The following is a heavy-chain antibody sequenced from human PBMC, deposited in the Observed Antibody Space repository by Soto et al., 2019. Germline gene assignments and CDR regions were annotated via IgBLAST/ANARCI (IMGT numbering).Heavy chain of an antibody. D-gene: IGHD3-3*01. CDR2: ISGSGGSA. J-gene: IGHJ4*02. CDR3: AKEPYSDFWSAYYYFDY. Sequence: PGGSLRLSCAASGFTFGSHAMIWVRQGPGKGLEWVSAISGSGGSAYYADSVKGRFTISRDNSINTLYLQMNSLRAEDTALYYCAKEPYSDFWSAYYYFDYWGQGTLVTVSS. V-gene: IGHV3-23*01. CDR1: GFTFGSHA.